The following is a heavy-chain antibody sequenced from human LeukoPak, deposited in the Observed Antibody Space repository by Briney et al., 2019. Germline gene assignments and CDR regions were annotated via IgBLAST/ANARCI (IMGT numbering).Heavy chain of an antibody. J-gene: IGHJ3*02. CDR3: AKGGSFIFFDI. Sequence: GGSLRLSCAASGFTFSNYAMSWVRQAPGKGLEWVSGISGSGGSTYYADSVKGHFTISRDNSKNTLYLQMNSLRAEDTAIYYCAKGGSFIFFDIWGQGTMVTVSS. D-gene: IGHD1-26*01. V-gene: IGHV3-23*01. CDR2: ISGSGGST. CDR1: GFTFSNYA.